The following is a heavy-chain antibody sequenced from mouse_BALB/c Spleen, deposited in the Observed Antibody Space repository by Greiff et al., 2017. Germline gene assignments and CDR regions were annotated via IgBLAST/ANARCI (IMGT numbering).Heavy chain of an antibody. Sequence: VQLQQSGPGLVQPSQSLSITCTVSGFSLTSYGVHWVRQSPGKGLEWLGVIWSGGSTDYNAAFISRLSISKDNSKSQVFFKMNSLQADDTAIYYCARDPHYYGRGWYFDVWGAGTTVTVSS. CDR2: IWSGGST. CDR1: GFSLTSYG. CDR3: ARDPHYYGRGWYFDV. D-gene: IGHD1-1*01. J-gene: IGHJ1*01. V-gene: IGHV2-4-1*01.